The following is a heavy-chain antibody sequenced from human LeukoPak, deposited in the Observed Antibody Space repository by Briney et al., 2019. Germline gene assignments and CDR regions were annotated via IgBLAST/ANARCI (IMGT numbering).Heavy chain of an antibody. V-gene: IGHV1-24*01. D-gene: IGHD6-19*01. Sequence: RASVKVSCKVSGYTLTELSMHWVRQAPGKGLGWMGGFDPEDGETIYAQKFQGRVTMTEDTSTDTAYMELSSLRSEDTAVYYCATRSRILYSSGWTYDYWGQGTLVTVSS. CDR1: GYTLTELS. CDR3: ATRSRILYSSGWTYDY. J-gene: IGHJ4*02. CDR2: FDPEDGET.